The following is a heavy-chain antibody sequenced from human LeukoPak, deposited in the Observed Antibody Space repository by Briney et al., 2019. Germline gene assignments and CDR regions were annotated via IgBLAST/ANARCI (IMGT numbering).Heavy chain of an antibody. CDR3: ARDRNTDFWSGYYTNYFDY. CDR2: IYSGGST. J-gene: IGHJ4*02. Sequence: GGSLRLSCAASGFTVSSNYMNWVRQAPGKGLEWVSIIYSGGSTWYADSVKGRFIISRDNSKNTLYLQMNSLRAEDTAVYYCARDRNTDFWSGYYTNYFDYWGQGTLVTVSS. CDR1: GFTVSSNY. V-gene: IGHV3-66*01. D-gene: IGHD3-3*01.